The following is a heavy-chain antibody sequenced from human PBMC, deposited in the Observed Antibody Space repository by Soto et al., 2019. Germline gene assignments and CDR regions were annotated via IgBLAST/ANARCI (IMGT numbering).Heavy chain of an antibody. J-gene: IGHJ4*02. CDR3: ARVSASGPPDY. V-gene: IGHV4-61*01. CDR2: IYYSGST. Sequence: LSLTCTVSGGSVSSGSYYWSWIRQPPGKGLEWIGYIYYSGSTNYNPSLKSRVTISVDTSKNQFSLKLSSVTAADTAVYYCARVSASGPPDYWGQGTLVTVSS. D-gene: IGHD3-10*01. CDR1: GGSVSSGSYY.